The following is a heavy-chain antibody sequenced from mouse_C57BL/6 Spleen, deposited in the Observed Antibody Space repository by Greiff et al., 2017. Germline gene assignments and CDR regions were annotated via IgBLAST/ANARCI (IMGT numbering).Heavy chain of an antibody. CDR2: ISGGGGNT. V-gene: IGHV5-9*01. J-gene: IGHJ2*01. CDR1: GFTFSSYT. Sequence: EVQLVESGGGLVKPGGSLKLSCAASGFTFSSYTMSWVRQTPEKRLEWVATISGGGGNTYYPDSVKGRFTISRDNAKNTLYLQMSSLRSEDTALYYCARITNYFDYWGQGTTLTVSS. D-gene: IGHD1-1*01. CDR3: ARITNYFDY.